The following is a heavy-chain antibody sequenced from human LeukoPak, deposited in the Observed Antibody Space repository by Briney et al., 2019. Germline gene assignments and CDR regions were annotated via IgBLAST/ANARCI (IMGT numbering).Heavy chain of an antibody. V-gene: IGHV3-74*01. CDR3: ARDPVLWFGELHLFDY. Sequence: GGSLRLSCAASGFTFSSYWMHWVRQAPGKGLVWVSRINSDGSSTSYADSVKGRFTISRDNAKNSLYLQMNSLRAEDTAVYYCARDPVLWFGELHLFDYWGQGTLVTVSS. CDR1: GFTFSSYW. J-gene: IGHJ4*02. CDR2: INSDGSST. D-gene: IGHD3-10*01.